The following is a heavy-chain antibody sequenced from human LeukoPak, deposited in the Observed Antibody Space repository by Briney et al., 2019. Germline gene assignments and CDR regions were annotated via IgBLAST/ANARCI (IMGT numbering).Heavy chain of an antibody. D-gene: IGHD2-2*02. J-gene: IGHJ6*02. Sequence: PSETLSLTCTVSGGSISSYYWSWIRQPAGKGLEWIGRIYTSGSTNYNPSLKSRVTMSVDTSKNQFSLKLSSVTAADTAVYYCAGYCSSTSCYIRYYGMDVWGQGTTVTVSS. CDR3: AGYCSSTSCYIRYYGMDV. CDR1: GGSISSYY. V-gene: IGHV4-4*07. CDR2: IYTSGST.